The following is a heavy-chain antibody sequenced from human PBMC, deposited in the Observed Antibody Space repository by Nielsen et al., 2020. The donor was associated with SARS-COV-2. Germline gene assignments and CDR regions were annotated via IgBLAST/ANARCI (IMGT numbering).Heavy chain of an antibody. Sequence: GGLLRSSFEAPGFTFSTYGMHGAGQAPGKGLEWVAVVLSDGSNKYYADSVKGRFTISRDNSKNTLYLQMNSLRAEDTAVYYCVKGGALAAGGTLDYWGQGTLVTVSS. V-gene: IGHV3-30*18. CDR1: GFTFSTYG. J-gene: IGHJ4*02. D-gene: IGHD6-13*01. CDR3: VKGGALAAGGTLDY. CDR2: VLSDGSNK.